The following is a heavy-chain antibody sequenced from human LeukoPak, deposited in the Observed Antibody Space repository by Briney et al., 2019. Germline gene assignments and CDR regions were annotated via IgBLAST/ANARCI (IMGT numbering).Heavy chain of an antibody. J-gene: IGHJ4*02. CDR1: GFTVSTNY. V-gene: IGHV3-53*05. D-gene: IGHD1-1*01. CDR2: IFSGGAT. Sequence: PGGSLRLSCAASGFTVSTNYMSWVRQAPGKGLEWVSIIFSGGATYYADSVKGRFTISRDNSKNTLYLQMNSLRAEDTAVYYCASHGMGFSAVDYWGQGSLVTVSS. CDR3: ASHGMGFSAVDY.